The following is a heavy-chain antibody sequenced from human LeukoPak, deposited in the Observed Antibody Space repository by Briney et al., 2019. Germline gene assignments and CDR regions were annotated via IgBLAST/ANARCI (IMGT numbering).Heavy chain of an antibody. CDR2: ISGSGGST. D-gene: IGHD7-27*01. CDR1: GFTFSNNA. CDR3: AKDPTGDGPFDY. V-gene: IGHV3-23*01. J-gene: IGHJ4*02. Sequence: GGSLRLSCAASGFTFSNNAMSWVRQAPGKGLEWVSVISGSGGSTYYVGSVKGRSTISRDNSKKTLYLQMNSLRAEDTAIYYCAKDPTGDGPFDYWGQGTLVTVSS.